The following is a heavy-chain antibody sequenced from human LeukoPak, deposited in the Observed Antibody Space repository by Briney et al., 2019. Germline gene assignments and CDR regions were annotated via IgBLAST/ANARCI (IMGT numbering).Heavy chain of an antibody. Sequence: KASETLSLTCTVSGGSISSSSYYWGWIRQPPGKGLEWIGSIYYSGSTNYNPSLKSRVTISVDTSKNQFSLKLSSVTAADTAVYYCARDTTMTTGYYYFDYWGQGTLVTVSS. J-gene: IGHJ4*02. CDR1: GGSISSSSYY. D-gene: IGHD4-11*01. V-gene: IGHV4-39*07. CDR2: IYYSGST. CDR3: ARDTTMTTGYYYFDY.